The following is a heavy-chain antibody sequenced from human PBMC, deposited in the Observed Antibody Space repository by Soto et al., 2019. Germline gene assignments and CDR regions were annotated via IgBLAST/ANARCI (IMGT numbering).Heavy chain of an antibody. V-gene: IGHV5-51*01. Sequence: PGESLKISCKGSGYSFTGYWIGWVRQMPGKGLEWMGIIYPGDSETTYSPSFQGQVTISVDKSISTAYLQWSSLKASDTAMYYCARADTAMVLPYYFGMDVWGQGTTVTVSS. CDR1: GYSFTGYW. CDR3: ARADTAMVLPYYFGMDV. D-gene: IGHD5-18*01. CDR2: IYPGDSET. J-gene: IGHJ6*02.